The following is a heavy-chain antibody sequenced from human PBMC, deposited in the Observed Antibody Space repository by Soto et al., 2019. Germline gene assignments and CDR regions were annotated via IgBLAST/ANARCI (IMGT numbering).Heavy chain of an antibody. D-gene: IGHD2-15*01. J-gene: IGHJ4*02. V-gene: IGHV3-74*01. CDR1: GFTFSSYW. CDR2: INSDGSST. Sequence: EVQLVESGGGLVQPGGSLRLSCAASGFTFSSYWMHWVRQAPGKGLVWVSRINSDGSSTSYADSVKGRFTISRDNAKNTLYLQMTRLRAEDTAVYYCVRTSLVLASATRDDYWGQGTLVTVSS. CDR3: VRTSLVLASATRDDY.